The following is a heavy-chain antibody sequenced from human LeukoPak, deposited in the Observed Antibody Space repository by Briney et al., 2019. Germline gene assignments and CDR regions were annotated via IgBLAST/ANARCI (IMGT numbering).Heavy chain of an antibody. D-gene: IGHD2-2*01. Sequence: ASVKVSCKASGYTFTGYYMHWVRQAPGQGLEWMGWINPNSGGTNYAQKFQGRVTLTRDTSISTAYMEVSRLRSDDTAVYYCAIGYCTTTSCREGHDYWGEGTLVTVSS. CDR2: INPNSGGT. J-gene: IGHJ4*02. V-gene: IGHV1-2*02. CDR3: AIGYCTTTSCREGHDY. CDR1: GYTFTGYY.